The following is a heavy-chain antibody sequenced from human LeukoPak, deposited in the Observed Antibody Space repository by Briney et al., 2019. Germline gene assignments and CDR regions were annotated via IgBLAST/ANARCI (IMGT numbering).Heavy chain of an antibody. J-gene: IGHJ4*02. D-gene: IGHD6-19*01. V-gene: IGHV1-3*01. CDR2: INAGNGNT. CDR3: ARGVQYSSGQYYFDY. Sequence: ASVKVSCKASGYTFTSYAMHWVRQAPGQRLEWMGWINAGNGNTKYSQKFQGRVTITRDTSASTAYMELSSLRSEDTAVYYCARGVQYSSGQYYFDYWGQGTLVTVSS. CDR1: GYTFTSYA.